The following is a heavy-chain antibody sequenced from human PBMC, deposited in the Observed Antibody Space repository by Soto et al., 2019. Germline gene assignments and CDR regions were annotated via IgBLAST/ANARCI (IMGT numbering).Heavy chain of an antibody. CDR2: ISAHNGNT. D-gene: IGHD1-1*01. J-gene: IGHJ4*02. CDR1: GYTFTSYG. V-gene: IGHV1-18*01. Sequence: QVHLVQSGAEVKKPGASVKVSCKCSGYTFTSYGITWVRQAPGQGLEWMGWISAHNGNTDYAQKGQCRVTVTRDPSTSTAYMELRSLRSDDTAVYYCARGRYGDYWGQGALVTVSS. CDR3: ARGRYGDY.